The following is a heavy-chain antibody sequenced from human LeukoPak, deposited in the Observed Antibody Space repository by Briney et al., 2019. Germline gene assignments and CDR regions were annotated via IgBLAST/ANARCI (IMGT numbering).Heavy chain of an antibody. CDR3: ARGNSSSSGWYFDL. Sequence: PSETLYLTCTVSGGSISSYYWSWIRQPPGKGLEWIGYIYYSGSTNYNPSLKSRVTISVDTSKNQFSLKLSSVTAADTAVYYCARGNSSSSGWYFDLWGRGTLVTVSS. V-gene: IGHV4-59*01. CDR1: GGSISSYY. CDR2: IYYSGST. D-gene: IGHD6-6*01. J-gene: IGHJ2*01.